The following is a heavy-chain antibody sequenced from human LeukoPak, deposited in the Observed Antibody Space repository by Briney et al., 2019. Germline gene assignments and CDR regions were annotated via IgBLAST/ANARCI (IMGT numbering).Heavy chain of an antibody. CDR2: IVVGSGNT. CDR3: ATDSLYFFGY. J-gene: IGHJ4*02. CDR1: GFTFTSPA. Sequence: SVKVSCKASGFTFTSPAVQWVRQARGQRLEWIGWIVVGSGNTNYAQKFQERVTITRDMSTSTAYMYLSSLRSEDTAIYYCATDSLYFFGYWGQGTLVTVSS. V-gene: IGHV1-58*01.